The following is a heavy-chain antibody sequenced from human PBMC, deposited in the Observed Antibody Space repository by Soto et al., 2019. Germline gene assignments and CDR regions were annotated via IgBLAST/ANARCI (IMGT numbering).Heavy chain of an antibody. J-gene: IGHJ4*01. CDR2: IDASIGAT. D-gene: IGHD3-10*01. CDR1: GYTLSGYY. Sequence: QVQLVQSGTKVAEPGASVTVSCRASGYTLSGYYMEWMRQAPGQGIEWVGIIDASIGATSFSEKFQGRVTLTRDTPASTVFLELSGLRYDDTAVYYCARRPMVRGVNYFDWWGHGTLFIVS. CDR3: ARRPMVRGVNYFDW. V-gene: IGHV1-46*01.